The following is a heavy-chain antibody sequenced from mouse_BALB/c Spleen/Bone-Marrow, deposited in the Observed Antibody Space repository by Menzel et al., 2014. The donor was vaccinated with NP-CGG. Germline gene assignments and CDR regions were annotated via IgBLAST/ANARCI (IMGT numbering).Heavy chain of an antibody. CDR2: INYSGGT. D-gene: IGHD1-2*01. V-gene: IGHV3-8*02. J-gene: IGHJ2*01. CDR3: ARTHYYGWCDN. Sequence: DVKLVESGPSLVKPSQPLSLTCSVTGHSITSGYWNWIRKFPGNKLEYMGFINYSGGTYYNPSLRSRISITRDTSKNQYYLHLNSVTTEDTATYYCARTHYYGWCDNWGQGTTLTVSS. CDR1: GHSITSGY.